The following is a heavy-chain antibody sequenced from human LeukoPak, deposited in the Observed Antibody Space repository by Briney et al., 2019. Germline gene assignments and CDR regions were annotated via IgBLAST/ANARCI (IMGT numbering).Heavy chain of an antibody. CDR1: GGSISSYY. CDR2: IYYSGST. Sequence: SETLSLTCTVSGGSISSYYWSWIRQPPGKGLEWIGYIYYSGSTNYNPSLKSRVTISVDTSKNQFSLKLSSVTAADTAVYYCARRGYSGYDWNNYYYYGMDVWGQGTTVTVSS. CDR3: ARRGYSGYDWNNYYYYGMDV. V-gene: IGHV4-59*08. D-gene: IGHD5-12*01. J-gene: IGHJ6*02.